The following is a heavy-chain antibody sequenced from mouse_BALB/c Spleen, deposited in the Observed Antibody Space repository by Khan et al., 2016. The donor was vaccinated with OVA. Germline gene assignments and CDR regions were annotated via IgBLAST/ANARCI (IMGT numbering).Heavy chain of an antibody. J-gene: IGHJ3*01. CDR2: ISTYYGDA. Sequence: QVQLQQSGAELVRPGVSVKISCKGSGYTFTDFAMHWVKRGHTKSLEWIGVISTYYGDADYNQKFQGKASMTVGKSSSTAHMELARLTSEASAIDYCARGGRFAYWGQGTLVTVSA. V-gene: IGHV1S137*01. CDR1: GYTFTDFA. D-gene: IGHD1-1*02. CDR3: ARGGRFAY.